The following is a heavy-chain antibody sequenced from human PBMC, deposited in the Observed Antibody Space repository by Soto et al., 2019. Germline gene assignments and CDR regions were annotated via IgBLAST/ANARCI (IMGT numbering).Heavy chain of an antibody. Sequence: SETLSLTCAVHGGSFSGYYWSWIRQPPGKGLEWIGEINHSGSTNYNPSLKSRVTISVDTSKNQFSLKLSSVTAADTAVYYCARDYGDYFDYWGQGTLVTVS. CDR2: INHSGST. D-gene: IGHD4-17*01. V-gene: IGHV4-34*01. J-gene: IGHJ4*02. CDR3: ARDYGDYFDY. CDR1: GGSFSGYY.